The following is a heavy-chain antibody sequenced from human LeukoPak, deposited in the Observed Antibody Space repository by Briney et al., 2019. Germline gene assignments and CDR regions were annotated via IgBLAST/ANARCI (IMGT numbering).Heavy chain of an antibody. CDR3: ARVNIGGLERNAFDI. V-gene: IGHV4-39*07. J-gene: IGHJ3*02. D-gene: IGHD2/OR15-2a*01. CDR2: IYHSGST. Sequence: SETLSLTCTVSGGSISSSSYYWGWIRQPPGKGLEWIGSIYHSGSTYYNPSLKSRVTISVDTSKNQFSLKLSSVTAADTAVYYCARVNIGGLERNAFDIWGQGTMVTVSS. CDR1: GGSISSSSYY.